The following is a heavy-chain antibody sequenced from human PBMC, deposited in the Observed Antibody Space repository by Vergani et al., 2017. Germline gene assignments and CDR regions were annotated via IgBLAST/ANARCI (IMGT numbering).Heavy chain of an antibody. V-gene: IGHV4-30-4*01. Sequence: QVQLQESGPGLVKPSQILSLTCTVSGGSISSGGFYWSWIRQPPGKGLEWIGYIYYSENTYYNPSLKSRVTMSVDTSKNQSSLKLTSMTAADTAVYYCARVSRDYNYYYYMDVWGKGTTVTVSS. CDR2: IYYSENT. CDR1: GGSISSGGFY. CDR3: ARVSRDYNYYYYMDV. J-gene: IGHJ6*03.